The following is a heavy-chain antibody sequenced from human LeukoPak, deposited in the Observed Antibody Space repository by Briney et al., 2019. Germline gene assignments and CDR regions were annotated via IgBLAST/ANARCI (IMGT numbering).Heavy chain of an antibody. J-gene: IGHJ6*03. V-gene: IGHV3-23*01. D-gene: IGHD2-2*01. CDR2: ISGSSGGAT. Sequence: PGGSLRLSCAASGFTFSIYAMNWVRQAPGEGLEWVSTISGSSGGATYYADSVKGRFTISRDNSKNTLYLQMNSLTAEDTAVYYCAREKSGKVPAALLVKYYYYYMDVWGKGTTVTVSS. CDR3: AREKSGKVPAALLVKYYYYYMDV. CDR1: GFTFSIYA.